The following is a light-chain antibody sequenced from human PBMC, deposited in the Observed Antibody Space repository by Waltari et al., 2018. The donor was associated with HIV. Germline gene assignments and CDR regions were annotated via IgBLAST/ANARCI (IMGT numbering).Light chain of an antibody. CDR2: GAF. Sequence: IQITQSPSSLSASVRDRVSMSCRASENIERYLNWYQQRPGKAPKLLIYGAFTLQTGVPSRFSASGSGTDFTLTIRNLQPEDVALYFCQQSSITPLTFGGGTRVDIK. CDR3: QQSSITPLT. CDR1: ENIERY. V-gene: IGKV1-39*01. J-gene: IGKJ4*01.